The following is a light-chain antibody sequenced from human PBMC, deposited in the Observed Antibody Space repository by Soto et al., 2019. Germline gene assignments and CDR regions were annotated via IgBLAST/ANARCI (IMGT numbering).Light chain of an antibody. CDR3: QSYDSGLSGHWV. CDR2: GNI. V-gene: IGLV1-40*01. CDR1: SSNIGAGYD. Sequence: QSVLTQPPSVSGAPGQRVTISCTGSSSNIGAGYDVHWYQQRPGTAPKLLIFGNINRPSGVPNRFSGSKSGTSASLAITGLQAEDEADYYCQSYDSGLSGHWVFGGGTKLTVL. J-gene: IGLJ3*02.